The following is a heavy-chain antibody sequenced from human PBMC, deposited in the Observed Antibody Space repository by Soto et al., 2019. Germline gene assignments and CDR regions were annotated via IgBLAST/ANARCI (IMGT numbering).Heavy chain of an antibody. CDR3: AKYRSTSSGAEGFDY. CDR2: ISESGDVI. V-gene: IGHV3-23*01. D-gene: IGHD6-6*01. Sequence: GGSLRLSCAASGFTFNSYAMTWVRQAPGKGLEWVSSISESGDVIFYAASVKGRFTISRDNSKITFFLQLNSLRAEDTGVYYCAKYRSTSSGAEGFDYWGQGALVTVSS. J-gene: IGHJ4*02. CDR1: GFTFNSYA.